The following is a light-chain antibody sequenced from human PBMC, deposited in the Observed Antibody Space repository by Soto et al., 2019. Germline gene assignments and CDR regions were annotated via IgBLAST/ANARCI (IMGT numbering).Light chain of an antibody. CDR3: AAWDDSLNGFYV. V-gene: IGLV1-44*01. Sequence: VLTRPPSGSRAAGRGGSISCSGSSSNIGSNTVNWYQQLPGTAPKLLIYSNNQRPSGVPDRFSGSKSGTSASLAISGLQSEDEADYYCAAWDDSLNGFYVFGTGTKVTVL. CDR2: SNN. CDR1: SSNIGSNT. J-gene: IGLJ1*01.